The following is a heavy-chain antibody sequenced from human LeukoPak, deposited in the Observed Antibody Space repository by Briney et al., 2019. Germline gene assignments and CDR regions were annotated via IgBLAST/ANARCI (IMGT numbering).Heavy chain of an antibody. V-gene: IGHV4-30-4*07. Sequence: SETLSLTCAVSGDSISSGGYSWSWIRQTPGKGLEWIAYIHDSGSTYNNPSLKTRLSISIDTSKNQFSLKLSSVTAADTAVYYCAREGDTAMGLPIYWGQGTLVTVSS. CDR3: AREGDTAMGLPIY. J-gene: IGHJ4*02. CDR1: GDSISSGGYS. D-gene: IGHD5-18*01. CDR2: IHDSGST.